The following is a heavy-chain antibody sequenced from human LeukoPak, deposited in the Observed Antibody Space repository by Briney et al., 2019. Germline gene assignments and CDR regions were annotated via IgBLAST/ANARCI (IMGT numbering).Heavy chain of an antibody. CDR1: GFTFDDYA. V-gene: IGHV3-43*02. CDR3: AKDTGSSGRHDYFDY. J-gene: IGHJ4*02. Sequence: GGSLRLSXAASGFTFDDYAMHWVRQAPGKGLEWVSLISGDGGSTYYADSVKGRFTISRDNSKNSLYLQMNSLRTEDTALYYCAKDTGSSGRHDYFDYWGQGTLVTVSS. D-gene: IGHD2-15*01. CDR2: ISGDGGST.